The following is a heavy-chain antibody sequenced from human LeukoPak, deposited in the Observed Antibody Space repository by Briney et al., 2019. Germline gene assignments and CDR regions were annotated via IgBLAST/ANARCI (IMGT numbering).Heavy chain of an antibody. CDR2: ISYDGSNK. V-gene: IGHV3-30-3*01. CDR1: GFTFRSKS. CDR3: ARGRPHGNDY. D-gene: IGHD4-23*01. J-gene: IGHJ4*02. Sequence: PGGSLRLSCAASGFTFRSKSMYWVRQAPGKGLEWVAVISYDGSNKYYADSVKGRFTISRDNSKNTLFLQMNSLRVEDTAVYYCARGRPHGNDYWGQGTLVTVSS.